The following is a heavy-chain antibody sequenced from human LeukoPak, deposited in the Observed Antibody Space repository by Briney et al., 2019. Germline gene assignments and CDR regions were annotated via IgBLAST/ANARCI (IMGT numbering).Heavy chain of an antibody. CDR3: ARRLGRTSGSYYY. D-gene: IGHD3-10*01. J-gene: IGHJ4*02. Sequence: GESLKISCKGSGYSFTSYWIGWVRQMPGKGLGWMGIIYPDDSDTRYSPFFQGQVTIAADKSISTAYLQWSSLKASDTAMYYCARRLGRTSGSYYYWGQGTLVTVSS. CDR2: IYPDDSDT. V-gene: IGHV5-51*01. CDR1: GYSFTSYW.